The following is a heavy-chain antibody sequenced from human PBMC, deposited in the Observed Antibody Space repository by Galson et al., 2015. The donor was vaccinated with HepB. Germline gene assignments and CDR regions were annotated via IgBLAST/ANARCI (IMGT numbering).Heavy chain of an antibody. D-gene: IGHD1-20*01. J-gene: IGHJ4*02. Sequence: SLRLSCAASGFTFSIYAMNWVRQAPGKGREWVARISFDGKADVYADSVKGRFTISRDNSRDTLYLQMNSLTVEDTAVYYCAQEDWDVTGRSAVFWGQGTLVTVSS. CDR3: AQEDWDVTGRSAVF. CDR1: GFTFSIYA. V-gene: IGHV3-30*18. CDR2: ISFDGKAD.